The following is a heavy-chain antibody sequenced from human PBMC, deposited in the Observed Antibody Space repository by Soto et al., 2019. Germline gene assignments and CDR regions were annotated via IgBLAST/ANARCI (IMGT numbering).Heavy chain of an antibody. CDR2: IYYSGST. D-gene: IGHD6-13*01. Sequence: SETLSLTCTVSGGSISSSSYYWGWIRQPPGKGLEWIGSIYYSGSTYYNPSLKSRVTISVDTSKNQFSLKLSSVTAADTAVYFCAAPPDYSSSWYFGYWGQGTLVTVSS. CDR1: GGSISSSSYY. J-gene: IGHJ4*02. CDR3: AAPPDYSSSWYFGY. V-gene: IGHV4-39*07.